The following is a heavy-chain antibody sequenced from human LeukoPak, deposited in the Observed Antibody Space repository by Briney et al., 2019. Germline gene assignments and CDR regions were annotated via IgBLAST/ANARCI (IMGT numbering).Heavy chain of an antibody. J-gene: IGHJ4*02. CDR1: GVSFSSYA. V-gene: IGHV3-23*01. CDR3: AIYLYAPRPGIAAAGFFDN. D-gene: IGHD6-13*01. CDR2: ISGSGGST. Sequence: GGSLRLSSAASGVSFSSYAMSWVRQAPGKGLVWVSAISGSGGSTYYSDSVKGRFTISRDTSKNTLYLKMNSLRAGSMAVSDCAIYLYAPRPGIAAAGFFDNWGQGTMVTVSS.